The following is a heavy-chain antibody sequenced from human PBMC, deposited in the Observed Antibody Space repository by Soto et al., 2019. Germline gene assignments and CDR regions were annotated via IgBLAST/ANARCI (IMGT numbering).Heavy chain of an antibody. CDR1: GGSISSGGYY. CDR3: ARYSSSLVMFDY. J-gene: IGHJ4*02. D-gene: IGHD6-6*01. CDR2: IYYSGST. V-gene: IGHV4-31*03. Sequence: SETLSLTCTVSGGSISSGGYYWSWIRQHPGKGLEWIGYIYYSGSTYYNPSLKSRVTISVDTSKNQFSLKLSSVTAADTAVYYCARYSSSLVMFDYWGQGTLVTVSS.